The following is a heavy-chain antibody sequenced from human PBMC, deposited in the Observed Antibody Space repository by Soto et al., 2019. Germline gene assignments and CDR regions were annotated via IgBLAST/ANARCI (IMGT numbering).Heavy chain of an antibody. CDR3: TPARGCWSGYNWFDP. CDR2: IISKTDGGTT. Sequence: EVQLVESGGGLVKPGGSLRLSCSASGFTFSNAGMNWVRQAPGKGLEWVGRIISKTDGGTTDYAARVKGRFTISRDDSKNTLYLQMNSLKTEDTAVYYCTPARGCWSGYNWFDPWGQGTLVTVSS. CDR1: GFTFSNAG. V-gene: IGHV3-15*07. D-gene: IGHD3-3*01. J-gene: IGHJ5*02.